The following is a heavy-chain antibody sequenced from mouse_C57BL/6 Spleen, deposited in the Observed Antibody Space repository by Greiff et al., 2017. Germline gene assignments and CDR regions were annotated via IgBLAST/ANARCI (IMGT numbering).Heavy chain of an antibody. CDR1: GYTFTSYW. Sequence: VQLQQPGAELVKPGASVKLSCKASGYTFTSYWMQWVKQRPGQGLEWIGEIDPSDSYTNYNQKFKGKATLTVDTSSSTAYMQLSSLTSEDSAVXYGARKGVYYCVSSYYFDYWGKGTTLTVSS. D-gene: IGHD1-1*01. J-gene: IGHJ2*01. CDR2: IDPSDSYT. CDR3: ARKGVYYCVSSYYFDY. V-gene: IGHV1-50*01.